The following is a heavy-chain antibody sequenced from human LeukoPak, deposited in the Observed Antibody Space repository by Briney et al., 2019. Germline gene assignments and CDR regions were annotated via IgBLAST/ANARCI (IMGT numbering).Heavy chain of an antibody. CDR3: ARIDDYGDTYYFDY. J-gene: IGHJ4*02. Sequence: GGSLRLSCAASGFTFSSYWMSWVRQAPGKGLEWVANIKQDGSEKYYVDSVKGRFTISRDNAKNSLYLQMNSLRAEDTAVYYCARIDDYGDTYYFDYSRQGTLVTVSS. CDR1: GFTFSSYW. CDR2: IKQDGSEK. D-gene: IGHD4-17*01. V-gene: IGHV3-7*01.